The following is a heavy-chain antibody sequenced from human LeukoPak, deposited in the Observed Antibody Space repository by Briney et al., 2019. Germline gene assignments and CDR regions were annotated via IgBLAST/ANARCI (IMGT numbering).Heavy chain of an antibody. CDR2: IWPDGSNK. CDR1: GYTFTGYY. J-gene: IGHJ4*02. CDR3: ARASGSFDY. V-gene: IGHV3-33*01. Sequence: PCKASGYTFTGYYMHWVRQAPGKGLEWVAVIWPDGSNKYCAGSVKGRFTISRDDSKNTLYLQMNSLRAEDSAVYYCARASGSFDYWGQGTLVTVSS. D-gene: IGHD1-26*01.